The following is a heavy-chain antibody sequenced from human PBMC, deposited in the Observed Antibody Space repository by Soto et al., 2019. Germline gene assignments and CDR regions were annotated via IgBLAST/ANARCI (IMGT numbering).Heavy chain of an antibody. CDR1: GYTFTSYG. CDR2: ISTYNGKT. D-gene: IGHD2-21*01. J-gene: IGHJ3*01. CDR3: ARRSGDKGDDAFDF. V-gene: IGHV1-18*01. Sequence: QVQLVQSGAEVKKPGASVKVSCKTSGYTFTSYGISWVRQAPGQGLEWMGWISTYNGKTDYAQKHQGRVNMTTDTSTNTAYMELRSLRSDDTAVYYCARRSGDKGDDAFDFWGQGTLVTVSS.